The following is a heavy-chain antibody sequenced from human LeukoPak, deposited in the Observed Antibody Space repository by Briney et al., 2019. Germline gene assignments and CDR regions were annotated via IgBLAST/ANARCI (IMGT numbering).Heavy chain of an antibody. Sequence: ASVKVSCKVSGYTLTELSMHWVRQAPGQGLEWMGWINPNSGGTNYAQKFQGRVTMTRDTSISTAYMELSRLRSDDTAVYYCARDPTYYDFWSGSGSVDPWGQGTLVTVSS. V-gene: IGHV1-2*02. CDR1: GYTLTELS. D-gene: IGHD3-3*01. CDR3: ARDPTYYDFWSGSGSVDP. J-gene: IGHJ5*02. CDR2: INPNSGGT.